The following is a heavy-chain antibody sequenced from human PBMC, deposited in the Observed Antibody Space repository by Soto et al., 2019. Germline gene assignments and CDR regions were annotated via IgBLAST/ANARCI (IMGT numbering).Heavy chain of an antibody. V-gene: IGHV3-30*18. D-gene: IGHD6-19*01. J-gene: IGHJ6*02. Sequence: GGSLRLSCAASGFTFSSYGMHWVRQAPGKGLEWVAVISYDGSNKYYAESVKGRFTISRDNSKNTLYLQMNSLRAEDTAVYYCAKERGYSSGWPGGYYYYVMDVWGQGTTVTVSS. CDR3: AKERGYSSGWPGGYYYYVMDV. CDR2: ISYDGSNK. CDR1: GFTFSSYG.